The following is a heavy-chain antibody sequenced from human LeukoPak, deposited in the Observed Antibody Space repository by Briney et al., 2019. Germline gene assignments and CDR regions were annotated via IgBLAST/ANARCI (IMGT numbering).Heavy chain of an antibody. CDR3: AKSMEAIPPFDAFDI. D-gene: IGHD2-21*01. V-gene: IGHV3-23*01. CDR1: GFTFSSYA. J-gene: IGHJ3*02. CDR2: ISGSGGST. Sequence: GGSLRLSCAASGFTFSSYAMSWVRQAPGKGLEWVSGISGSGGSTYYADSVKGRFTISRDNSKNTLYLQMNSLRAEDTAIYYCAKSMEAIPPFDAFDIWGQGTMVTVSS.